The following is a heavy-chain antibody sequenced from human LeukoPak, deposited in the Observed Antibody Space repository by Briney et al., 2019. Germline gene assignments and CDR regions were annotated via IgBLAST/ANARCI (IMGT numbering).Heavy chain of an antibody. CDR3: ARGGYSGSYSG. D-gene: IGHD1-26*01. V-gene: IGHV4-34*01. CDR1: RGSFSVYY. J-gene: IGHJ4*02. Sequence: PSETLSLTCAVYRGSFSVYYWSRIRQPPGKGLEWIGEINHSGGTYYHPSLKSRVNISVDTSKNQFSLKLSSVTAADTAVYYCARGGYSGSYSGWGQGTLVTVSS. CDR2: INHSGGT.